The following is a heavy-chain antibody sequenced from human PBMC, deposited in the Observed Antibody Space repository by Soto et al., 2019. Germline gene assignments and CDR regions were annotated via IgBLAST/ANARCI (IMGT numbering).Heavy chain of an antibody. CDR3: ARAEDFSDRCDY. V-gene: IGHV4-30-4*01. J-gene: IGHJ4*02. D-gene: IGHD4-17*01. CDR2: IYYIGST. CDR1: GGSISSGYFY. Sequence: SETLSLTGTVSGGSISSGYFYWSWIRQPPGKGLELIGNIYYIGSTYYNPSLRSRAIMSVDTSQNQFSLKLSSLTAQDTAVYFCARAEDFSDRCDYWGQGALVNVYS.